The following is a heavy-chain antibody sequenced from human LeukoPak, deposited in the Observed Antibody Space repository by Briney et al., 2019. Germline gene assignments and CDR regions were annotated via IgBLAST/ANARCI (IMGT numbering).Heavy chain of an antibody. CDR2: ISYDGSNK. V-gene: IGHV3-30*15. D-gene: IGHD6-13*01. Sequence: GGSLRLSCAASGFTFSSYAMHWVRQAPGKGLEWVAVISYDGSNKYYADSVKGRFTISRDNSENTLYLQMSSLRAEDTAVYYCARDLIAAAYWGQGTLVTVSS. CDR1: GFTFSSYA. J-gene: IGHJ4*02. CDR3: ARDLIAAAY.